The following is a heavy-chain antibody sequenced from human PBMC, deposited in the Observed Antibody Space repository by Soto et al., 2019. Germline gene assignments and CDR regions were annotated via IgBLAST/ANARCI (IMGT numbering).Heavy chain of an antibody. V-gene: IGHV1-69*13. J-gene: IGHJ3*02. CDR2: IIPIFGTA. D-gene: IGHD3-22*01. Sequence: ASVKVSCKASGGTFSSYAISWVRQAPGQGLEWMGGIIPIFGTANYAQKFQGRVTITADESTSTAYMELSSLRSEDTAVYYCASTGDYYDSSGYYADAFDIWGQGTMVTVS. CDR1: GGTFSSYA. CDR3: ASTGDYYDSSGYYADAFDI.